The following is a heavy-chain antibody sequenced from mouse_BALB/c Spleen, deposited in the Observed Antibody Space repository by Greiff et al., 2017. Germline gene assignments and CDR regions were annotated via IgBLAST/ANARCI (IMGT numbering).Heavy chain of an antibody. J-gene: IGHJ4*01. D-gene: IGHD1-1*01. V-gene: IGHV2-6-7*01. CDR1: GFSLTGYG. CDR2: IWGDGST. Sequence: QVQLQQSGPGLVAPSQSLSITCTVSGFSLTGYGVNWVRQPPGKGLEWLGMIWGDGSTDYNSALKSRLSISKDNSKSQVFLKMNSLQTDDTARYYGARERATVAHAMDDWGQGTSVTVSS. CDR3: ARERATVAHAMDD.